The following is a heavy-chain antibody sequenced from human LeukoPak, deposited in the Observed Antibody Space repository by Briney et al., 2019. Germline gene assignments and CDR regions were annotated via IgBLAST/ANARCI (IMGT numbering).Heavy chain of an antibody. J-gene: IGHJ4*02. D-gene: IGHD6-19*01. V-gene: IGHV3-30*04. Sequence: GRSLRLSCAASGFTFSSYAMHWVRQAPGKGLEWVAVISYDGSNKYYADSVKGRFTISRDNSKNTLYLQMNSLRAEDTAVCYCARDSASSGWYDSLGYWGRGTLVTVSS. CDR1: GFTFSSYA. CDR3: ARDSASSGWYDSLGY. CDR2: ISYDGSNK.